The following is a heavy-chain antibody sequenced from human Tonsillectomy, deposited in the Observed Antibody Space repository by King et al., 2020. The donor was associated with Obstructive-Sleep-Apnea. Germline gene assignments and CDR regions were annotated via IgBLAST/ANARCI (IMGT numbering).Heavy chain of an antibody. CDR1: GFTFDDYA. J-gene: IGHJ5*02. CDR2: IIWIGGNI. CDR3: ARDRTYYHGSGGEWWFDP. V-gene: IGHV3-20*01. D-gene: IGHD3-10*01. Sequence: VQLVESGGGVVRPGGSLRLSCAASGFTFDDYAMSWGRQAPGKGLEGVSSIIWIGGNIRYADSVRGRFTISRDNTKNSLYLQMNSLRAEDTALYHCARDRTYYHGSGGEWWFDPWGQGTLVSVSS.